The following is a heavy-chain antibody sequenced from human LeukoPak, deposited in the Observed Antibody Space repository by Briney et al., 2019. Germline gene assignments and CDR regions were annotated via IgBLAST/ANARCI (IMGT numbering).Heavy chain of an antibody. Sequence: GGSLRLSCAASGFTVSSNYMSWVRQAPGKGLEWVSVIYSGGSTYYADSVKGRFTVSRDNSKNTLCLQMNSLRAEDTAVYYCARAVVTEEYYMDVWGKGTTVTISS. V-gene: IGHV3-66*01. CDR3: ARAVVTEEYYMDV. CDR1: GFTVSSNY. D-gene: IGHD4-23*01. CDR2: IYSGGST. J-gene: IGHJ6*03.